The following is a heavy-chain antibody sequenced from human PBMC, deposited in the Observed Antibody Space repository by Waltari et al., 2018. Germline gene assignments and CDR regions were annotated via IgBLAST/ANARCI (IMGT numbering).Heavy chain of an antibody. CDR2: IYYSGRT. CDR3: ARDSGVGYTSSWYYFDS. CDR1: GDSITRGGHY. D-gene: IGHD6-13*01. V-gene: IGHV4-31*03. Sequence: QVQLQESGPGLVKPSQTLSLTCTVSGDSITRGGHYWSWIRQHPGKGLEWIGYIYYSGRTHYNPSLKSRVSISVDTSKNQFSLKLSAVTAADTAVYYCARDSGVGYTSSWYYFDSWGQGTLVTVSS. J-gene: IGHJ4*02.